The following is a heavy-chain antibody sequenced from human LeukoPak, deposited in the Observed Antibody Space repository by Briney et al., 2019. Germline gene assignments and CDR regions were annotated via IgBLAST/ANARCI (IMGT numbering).Heavy chain of an antibody. CDR2: INHSGST. J-gene: IGHJ6*03. V-gene: IGHV4-34*01. CDR1: GDSISSYD. Sequence: PSETLSLTCTVSGDSISSYDWSWIRQPPGKGLEWIGEINHSGSTNYNPSLKSRVTISVDTSKNQFSLKLSSVTAADTAVYYCARLTVVGGSGWYTGYYYYYMDVWGKGTTVTISS. CDR3: ARLTVVGGSGWYTGYYYYYMDV. D-gene: IGHD6-19*01.